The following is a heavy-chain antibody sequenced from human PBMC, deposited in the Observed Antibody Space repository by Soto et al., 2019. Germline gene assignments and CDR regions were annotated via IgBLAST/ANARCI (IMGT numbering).Heavy chain of an antibody. CDR2: IYYSGST. D-gene: IGHD2-15*01. Sequence: SETLSLTCTVSRGSISSGGYYWSWIRQHPGKGLEWIGYIYYSGSTYYNPSLKSRVTISVDTSKNQFSLKLSSVTAADTAVYYCAREVVAAASGLGAFDTCDKYTMATLS. J-gene: IGHJ3*02. V-gene: IGHV4-31*03. CDR1: RGSISSGGYY. CDR3: AREVVAAASGLGAFDT.